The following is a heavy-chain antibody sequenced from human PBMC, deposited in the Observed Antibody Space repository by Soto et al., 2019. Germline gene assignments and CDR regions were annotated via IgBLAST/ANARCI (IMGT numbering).Heavy chain of an antibody. J-gene: IGHJ4*02. CDR3: AREKSGYYDILTGYYDSVYYFDY. Sequence: GGSLRLSCAASGFTFSSYGMHWVRQAPGKGLEWVAVIWYDGSNKYYADSVKGRFTISRDNSKNTLYLQMNSLRAEDTAVYYCAREKSGYYDILTGYYDSVYYFDYWGQGTLVTVSS. CDR1: GFTFSSYG. V-gene: IGHV3-33*01. D-gene: IGHD3-9*01. CDR2: IWYDGSNK.